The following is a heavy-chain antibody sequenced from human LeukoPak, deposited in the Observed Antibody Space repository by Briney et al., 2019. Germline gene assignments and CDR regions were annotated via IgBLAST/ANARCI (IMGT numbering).Heavy chain of an antibody. CDR1: GYTFTSYD. Sequence: ASVKVSCKASGYTFTSYDINWVRQATGQGLEWMGWINPNHGDTNYAQKFQDRVSMTRDTSISTAYMHLSRLRSADTAVYYCARDKGIGNDYYYMDVWGKGTTVTVSS. CDR2: INPNHGDT. J-gene: IGHJ6*03. D-gene: IGHD1-1*01. CDR3: ARDKGIGNDYYYMDV. V-gene: IGHV1-2*02.